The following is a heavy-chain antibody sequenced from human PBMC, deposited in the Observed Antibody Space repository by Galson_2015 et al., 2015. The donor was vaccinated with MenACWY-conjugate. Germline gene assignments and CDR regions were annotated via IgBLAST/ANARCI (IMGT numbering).Heavy chain of an antibody. CDR3: ARDRPFGAGISCDFDY. V-gene: IGHV3-66*03. D-gene: IGHD3-3*01. CDR1: GFSVSNNY. J-gene: IGHJ4*02. Sequence: SLRLSCAASGFSVSNNYMSWVRQAPGKGLDWVSIIYSSGTTFYADSVRGRFTISRDNSENTLYLQMNSLRTEDTATYFCARDRPFGAGISCDFDYWGRGTLVTVSS. CDR2: IYSSGTT.